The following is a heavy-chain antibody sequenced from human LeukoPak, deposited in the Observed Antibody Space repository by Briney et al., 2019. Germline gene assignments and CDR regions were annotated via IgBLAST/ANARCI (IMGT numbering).Heavy chain of an antibody. D-gene: IGHD3-22*01. CDR2: ISYDGSNK. CDR3: AKDRSLTLPTFERSGYYYY. Sequence: GGSLRLSCAASGFTFSSYAVHWVRQAPGKGLEWVAVISYDGSNKYYADSVKGRFTISRDNSNNTLYLQMNSLRAEDTALYYCAKDRSLTLPTFERSGYYYYWGQGTLVTVSS. CDR1: GFTFSSYA. V-gene: IGHV3-30-3*01. J-gene: IGHJ4*02.